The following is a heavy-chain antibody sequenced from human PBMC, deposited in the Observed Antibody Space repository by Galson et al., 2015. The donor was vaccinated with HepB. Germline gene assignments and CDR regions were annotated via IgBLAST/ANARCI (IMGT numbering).Heavy chain of an antibody. V-gene: IGHV3-7*03. CDR3: ARDLANNGGYHVGYDL. J-gene: IGHJ5*02. Sequence: SLRLSCAASGFTFSSSWMSWVRQAPGKGLEWVAKIKEDGGEKYYVDSVKGRFTISRDNAENTLYLQMSTLRAEDTAVYYCARDLANNGGYHVGYDLWGQGTLVTVSS. CDR2: IKEDGGEK. D-gene: IGHD2-8*01. CDR1: GFTFSSSW.